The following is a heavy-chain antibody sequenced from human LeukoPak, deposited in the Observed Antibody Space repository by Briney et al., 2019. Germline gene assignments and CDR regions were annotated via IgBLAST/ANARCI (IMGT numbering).Heavy chain of an antibody. D-gene: IGHD6-6*01. CDR2: INPNSGGT. J-gene: IGHJ4*02. Sequence: ASVKVSCKASGYTFTGYYMHWVRQAPGQGLEWMGWINPNSGGTNYAQKFQGRVTMTRDTSISTAYMELSRLRAEDTAVYYCARMVGIAAHDYWGQGTLVTVSS. V-gene: IGHV1-2*02. CDR3: ARMVGIAAHDY. CDR1: GYTFTGYY.